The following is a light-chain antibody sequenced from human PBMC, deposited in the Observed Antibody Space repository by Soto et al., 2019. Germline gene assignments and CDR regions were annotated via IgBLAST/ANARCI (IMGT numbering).Light chain of an antibody. CDR3: QQRDNWPVT. Sequence: EIVLTQSPATLSLSPGERATLSCRASLSMSSSLAWYQQTPGQAPELLIYEASNRDTGIPARLSGSGSGTDFALTISSLEPEDFAVSFCQQRDNWPVTFGRGTRLAIK. J-gene: IGKJ5*01. CDR1: LSMSSS. V-gene: IGKV3-11*01. CDR2: EAS.